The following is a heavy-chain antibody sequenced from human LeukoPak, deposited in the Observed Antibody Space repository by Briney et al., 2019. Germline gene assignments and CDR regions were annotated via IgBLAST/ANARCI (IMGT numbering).Heavy chain of an antibody. J-gene: IGHJ4*02. D-gene: IGHD6-19*01. CDR1: GFTFSTYW. V-gene: IGHV3-7*01. CDR2: VKQDGSEI. Sequence: PGGSLRLSCAASGFTFSTYWMAWVRQAPGKGLEWVANVKQDGSEIYYVDFVKGRFTISRDNAKNSLYLQMNSLRAEDTAVYYCARQAAPGWFDYWGEGMLVADSS. CDR3: ARQAAPGWFDY.